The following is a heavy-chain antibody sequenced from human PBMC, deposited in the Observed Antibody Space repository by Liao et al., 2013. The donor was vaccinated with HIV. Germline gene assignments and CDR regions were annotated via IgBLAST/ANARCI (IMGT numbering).Heavy chain of an antibody. CDR3: ARKGVGIDAFDV. D-gene: IGHD1-14*01. Sequence: QVQLQESGPGLVKPSETLSLTCSVSHGSISSYSWTWIRQPAGKGLEWIGRIYASGSTNSNPSLKSRLTMSIDTSKNQFSLNLNSVTAADTAVYYCARKGVGIDAFDVWGQGTRVTVSS. J-gene: IGHJ3*01. CDR2: IYASGST. CDR1: HGSISSYS. V-gene: IGHV4-4*07.